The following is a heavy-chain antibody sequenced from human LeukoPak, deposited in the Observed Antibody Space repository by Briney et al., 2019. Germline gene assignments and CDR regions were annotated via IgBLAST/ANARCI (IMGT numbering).Heavy chain of an antibody. D-gene: IGHD3-3*01. J-gene: IGHJ6*03. CDR1: GYTFTGYY. Sequence: ASVKVSCKASGYTFTGYYMHWVRQAPGQGLEWMGWINPNNGGTNYAQKFQGRVTMTRDTSISTAYMELSRLRSDDTAVYYYARTGGYDFWSGYYPYMDVWGKGTTVTVSS. CDR2: INPNNGGT. CDR3: ARTGGYDFWSGYYPYMDV. V-gene: IGHV1-2*02.